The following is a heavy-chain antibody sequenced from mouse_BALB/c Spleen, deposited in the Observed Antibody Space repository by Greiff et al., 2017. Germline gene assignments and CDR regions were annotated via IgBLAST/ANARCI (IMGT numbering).Heavy chain of an antibody. CDR2: INPYNDGT. CDR1: GYTFTSYV. V-gene: IGHV1-14*01. CDR3: ARSDYVYAMDY. D-gene: IGHD1-1*02. J-gene: IGHJ4*01. Sequence: EVKLMESGPELVKPGASVKMSCKASGYTFTSYVMHWVKQKPGQGLEWIGYINPYNDGTKYNEKFKGKATLTSDKSSSTAYMELSSLTSEDSAVYYCARSDYVYAMDYWGQGTSVTVSS.